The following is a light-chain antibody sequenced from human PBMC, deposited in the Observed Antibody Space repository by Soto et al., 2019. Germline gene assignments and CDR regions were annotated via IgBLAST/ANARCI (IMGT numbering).Light chain of an antibody. V-gene: IGKV3-15*01. CDR3: QQYDNWPLT. CDR1: QSVGSN. Sequence: ETVMTQSPATLSVSPGERATLSCRARQSVGSNLAWYQQKPGLAPRFLIYGASTRATGIPDRFSGSGSGTEFTLTISSLQSEDFAVYYCQQYDNWPLTFGGGTKVDIK. J-gene: IGKJ4*01. CDR2: GAS.